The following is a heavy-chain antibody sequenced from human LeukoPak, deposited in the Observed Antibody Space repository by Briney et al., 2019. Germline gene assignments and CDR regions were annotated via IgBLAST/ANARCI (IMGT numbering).Heavy chain of an antibody. CDR3: ARATVDTVYYYYYYMDV. V-gene: IGHV4-59*01. CDR1: GGSISSYY. Sequence: SETLSLTCTVSGGSISSYYWSWIRQPPGKGLEWIGYIYYSGSTNYNPSLKSRVTISVDTSKNQFSLKLSSVTAADTAVYYCARATVDTVYYYYYYMDVWGKGTTVTVSS. CDR2: IYYSGST. J-gene: IGHJ6*03. D-gene: IGHD5-18*01.